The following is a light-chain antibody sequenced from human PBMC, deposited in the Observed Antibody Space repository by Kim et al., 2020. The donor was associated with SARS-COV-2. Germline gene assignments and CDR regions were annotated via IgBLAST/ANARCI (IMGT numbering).Light chain of an antibody. CDR3: QQRSNWPPRVT. V-gene: IGKV3-11*01. CDR1: QSVSSY. CDR2: DAS. Sequence: PGERATLSCRASQSVSSYLAWYRQKPGQAPRLLIYDASNRATGIPARFSGSGSGTDFTLTISSLEPEDFAVYYCQQRSNWPPRVTFGGGTKVDIK. J-gene: IGKJ4*01.